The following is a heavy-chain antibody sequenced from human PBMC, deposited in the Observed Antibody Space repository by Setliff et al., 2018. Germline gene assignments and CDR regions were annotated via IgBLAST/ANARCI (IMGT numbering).Heavy chain of an antibody. Sequence: PSETLSLTCSVLGDSLSSGSQYWAWIRQPPGKGLEWIGNINYSGSTYYNPSLKSRVTMSVDASKNQVSLKMTSVTAEDTAVYYCARGPNLYGDLDSWGLGTLVTVSS. CDR2: INYSGST. V-gene: IGHV4-39*01. J-gene: IGHJ4*02. CDR1: GDSLSSGSQY. CDR3: ARGPNLYGDLDS. D-gene: IGHD4-17*01.